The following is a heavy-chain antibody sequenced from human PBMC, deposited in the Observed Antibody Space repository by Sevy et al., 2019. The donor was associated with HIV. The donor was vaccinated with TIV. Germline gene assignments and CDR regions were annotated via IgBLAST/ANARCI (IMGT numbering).Heavy chain of an antibody. V-gene: IGHV3-21*01. CDR2: FSSSSSYI. CDR1: GFTFSSYS. Sequence: GGSLRLSCAASGFTFSSYSMNWVRQAPGKGLEWVSSFSSSSSYIYYADSVKGRFTISRDNAKNSLYLQMNSLRAEDTAVYYCARDGRYCSSTSCLYGMDVWGQGTTVTVSS. CDR3: ARDGRYCSSTSCLYGMDV. D-gene: IGHD2-2*01. J-gene: IGHJ6*02.